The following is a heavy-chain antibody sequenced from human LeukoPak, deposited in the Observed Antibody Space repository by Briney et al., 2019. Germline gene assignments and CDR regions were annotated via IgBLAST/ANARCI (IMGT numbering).Heavy chain of an antibody. V-gene: IGHV3-33*01. CDR3: AREQSVFDNWLDP. CDR2: IWYDASNE. Sequence: PGGSLRLSCEASGFTFSHHGMHWVRQAPGKGLERVAVIWYDASNEYYADSVKGRFTVSRNNSKNTLYLQMSSLRAEDTAIYYCAREQSVFDNWLDPWGQGTLVTVSS. D-gene: IGHD3-3*01. J-gene: IGHJ5*02. CDR1: GFTFSHHG.